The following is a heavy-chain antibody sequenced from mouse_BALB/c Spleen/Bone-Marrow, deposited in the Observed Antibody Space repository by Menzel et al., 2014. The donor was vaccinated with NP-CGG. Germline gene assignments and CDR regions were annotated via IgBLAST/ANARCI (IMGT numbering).Heavy chain of an antibody. J-gene: IGHJ1*01. CDR2: IDPENGDT. V-gene: IGHV14-4*02. Sequence: VQLQQSGAELVRSGASVKLSCTASGFNIKDYYMHWVKRRPEQGLEWIGWIDPENGDTGYAPKFQGKATMTADTSSNTACLQLSSLTSEDTAVYYCNAAIYYGNYFDVWGAGTTVTVSS. D-gene: IGHD2-1*01. CDR3: NAAIYYGNYFDV. CDR1: GFNIKDYY.